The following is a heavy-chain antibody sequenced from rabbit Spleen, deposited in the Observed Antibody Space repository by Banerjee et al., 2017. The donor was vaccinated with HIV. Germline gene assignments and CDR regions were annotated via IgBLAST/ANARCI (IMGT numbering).Heavy chain of an antibody. J-gene: IGHJ4*01. V-gene: IGHV1S40*01. Sequence: QSLEESGGDLVKPGASLTLTCTASGVSFSFNSYMCWVRQAPGKGLEWIACIYAGDGSTDYANWVNGRFTISKTSSTVDLKMTSLTAADTATYFCVRGASSSGYYNLWGPGTLVTVS. CDR2: IYAGDGST. D-gene: IGHD1-1*01. CDR1: GVSFSFNSY. CDR3: VRGASSSGYYNL.